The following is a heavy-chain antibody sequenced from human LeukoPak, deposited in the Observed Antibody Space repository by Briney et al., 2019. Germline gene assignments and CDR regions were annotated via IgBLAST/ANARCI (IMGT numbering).Heavy chain of an antibody. D-gene: IGHD3-22*01. CDR1: GGSISSGGYY. CDR3: ARDRDSSGYYSG. CDR2: IYYSGST. J-gene: IGHJ4*02. Sequence: SETLSLTCTVSGGSISSGGYYRSWIRQHPGKGLEWIGYIYYSGSTYYNPSLKSRVTISVDTSKNQFSLKLSSVTAAGTAVYYCARDRDSSGYYSGWGQGTLVTVSS. V-gene: IGHV4-31*03.